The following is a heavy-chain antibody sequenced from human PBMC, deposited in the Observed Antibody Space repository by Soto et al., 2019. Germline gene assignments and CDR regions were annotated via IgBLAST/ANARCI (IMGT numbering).Heavy chain of an antibody. CDR1: GGSISSGGYS. CDR2: IYHSGST. Sequence: PSETLSLTCAVSGGSISSGGYSWSWIRQPPGKGLEWIGYIYHSGSTYYNPSLKSRVTISVDRSKNQFSLKLSSVTAADTAVYYCARTYGSGSYSYFDYWGQGTLVTVSS. CDR3: ARTYGSGSYSYFDY. D-gene: IGHD3-10*01. J-gene: IGHJ4*02. V-gene: IGHV4-30-2*01.